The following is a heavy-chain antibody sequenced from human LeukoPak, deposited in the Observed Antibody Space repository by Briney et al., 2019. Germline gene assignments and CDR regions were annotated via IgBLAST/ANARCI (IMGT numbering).Heavy chain of an antibody. CDR2: MYYSGST. Sequence: SETLSLTCTVSGGSISSYYWSWIRQPQGKGMEWVGYMYYSGSTNYNPSLNSRVPISVDTSKNQFSLKLSSVTAADTAVYYCARVVRRYCSGGSCYLFDYWGQGTLVTVSS. CDR3: ARVVRRYCSGGSCYLFDY. D-gene: IGHD2-15*01. J-gene: IGHJ4*02. CDR1: GGSISSYY. V-gene: IGHV4-59*01.